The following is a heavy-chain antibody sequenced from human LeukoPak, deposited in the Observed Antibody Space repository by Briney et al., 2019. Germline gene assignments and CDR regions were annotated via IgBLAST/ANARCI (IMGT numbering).Heavy chain of an antibody. J-gene: IGHJ4*02. CDR2: IRYDGSNK. V-gene: IGHV3-30*02. CDR3: AKGGQYDSDSFFDF. D-gene: IGHD3-22*01. Sequence: QSGGSLRLSCAASGFTFSSYGMHWVRQAPGKGLEWVAFIRYDGSNKYYADSVKGRFTISRDNSRNTVDVQMNSLRSEDSALYYCAKGGQYDSDSFFDFWGQGTLVTVSS. CDR1: GFTFSSYG.